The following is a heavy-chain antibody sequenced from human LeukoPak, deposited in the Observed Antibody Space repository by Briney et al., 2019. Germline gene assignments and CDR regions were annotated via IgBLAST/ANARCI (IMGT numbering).Heavy chain of an antibody. Sequence: PGGSLRLSCAASGFTFSSYAMSWVRQAPGKGLEWVSAISGSGATTYYTDSAKGRFTISRDNSKITLYLQMDSLRAEDTDMYYCAKAPNSGGNCYDASDVWGQGTMVTVSS. CDR2: ISGSGATT. CDR1: GFTFSSYA. CDR3: AKAPNSGGNCYDASDV. V-gene: IGHV3-23*01. J-gene: IGHJ3*01. D-gene: IGHD2-15*01.